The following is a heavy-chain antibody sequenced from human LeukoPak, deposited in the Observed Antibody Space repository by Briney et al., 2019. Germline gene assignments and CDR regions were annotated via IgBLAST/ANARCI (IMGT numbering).Heavy chain of an antibody. CDR1: GFTFSSYT. Sequence: GGSLRLSCAASGFTFSSYTMNSVRQAPGKGLEWVSSITSSSSYIYYADSVQGRFTISRDNAKNSLYLQMNSLRAEDTAVYYCARDAAFDIWGQGTMVTVSS. V-gene: IGHV3-21*01. CDR2: ITSSSSYI. CDR3: ARDAAFDI. J-gene: IGHJ3*02.